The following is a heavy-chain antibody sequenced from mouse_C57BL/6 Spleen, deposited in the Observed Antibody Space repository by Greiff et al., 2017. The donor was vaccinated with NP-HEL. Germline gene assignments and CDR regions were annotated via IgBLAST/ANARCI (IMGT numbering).Heavy chain of an antibody. J-gene: IGHJ2*01. D-gene: IGHD1-1*01. CDR3: ARGYYGSSEDY. V-gene: IGHV1-52*01. CDR2: IDPSDSET. CDR1: GYTFTSYW. Sequence: QVQLQQPGAELVRPGSSVKLSCKASGYTFTSYWMHWVKQRPIQGLEWIGNIDPSDSETHYNQKFKDKATLTVDKSSSTAYMQLSSLTSEDSAVYYCARGYYGSSEDYWGKGTTLTVSS.